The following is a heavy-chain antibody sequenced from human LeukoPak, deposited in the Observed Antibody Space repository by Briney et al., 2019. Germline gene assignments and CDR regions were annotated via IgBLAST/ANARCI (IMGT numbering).Heavy chain of an antibody. CDR2: IYTSGST. CDR1: GGSISGGSYY. J-gene: IGHJ4*02. V-gene: IGHV4-61*02. CDR3: ARARYGCSGGSCYSGFDY. Sequence: SETLSLTCTVSGGSISGGSYYWSWIRQPAGKGLEWIGRIYTSGSTNYNPSLKSRVTISVDTSKNQFSLKLSSVTAADTAVYYCARARYGCSGGSCYSGFDYWGQGTLVTVSS. D-gene: IGHD2-15*01.